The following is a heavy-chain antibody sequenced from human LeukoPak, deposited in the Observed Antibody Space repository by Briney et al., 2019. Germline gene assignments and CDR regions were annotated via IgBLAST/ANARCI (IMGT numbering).Heavy chain of an antibody. V-gene: IGHV3-53*05. CDR3: ARGNRTYGDYSPNY. CDR1: GFTVSSNY. D-gene: IGHD4-17*01. CDR2: IYSGGST. Sequence: GGSLRLSCAASGFTVSSNYMSWVRQAPGKELEWVSVIYSGGSTYYAESVKGRFTISRDNSKNTLYLQMNSLRAEDTAVYYCARGNRTYGDYSPNYWGQGTLVAVSS. J-gene: IGHJ4*02.